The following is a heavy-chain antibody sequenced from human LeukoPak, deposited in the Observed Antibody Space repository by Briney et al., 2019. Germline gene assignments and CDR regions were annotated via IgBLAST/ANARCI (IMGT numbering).Heavy chain of an antibody. CDR1: GYTFTNFG. Sequence: ASVKVPCKASGYTFTNFGITWVRQAPGQGLEWMGWIAPYNGDTHYTQSLQDRVTMTTDTSTSTAYMELRSLRSDDTAVYYCASRNYYDTTGYYQFYFDYWGQGTLVTVSP. J-gene: IGHJ4*02. D-gene: IGHD3-22*01. CDR2: IAPYNGDT. V-gene: IGHV1-18*01. CDR3: ASRNYYDTTGYYQFYFDY.